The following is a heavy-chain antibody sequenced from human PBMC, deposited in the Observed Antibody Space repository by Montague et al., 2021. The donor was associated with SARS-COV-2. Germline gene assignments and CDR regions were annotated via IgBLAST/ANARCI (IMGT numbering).Heavy chain of an antibody. D-gene: IGHD1-7*01. V-gene: IGHV4-34*10. CDR3: SRTYRGTFDF. J-gene: IGHJ4*02. CDR1: GGSSSAYY. Sequence: SETLSLTCTVYGGSSSAYYWSWIRQPPGRGLEWIGEINHSGTTNYKSSLESRLSMSVDTSKNQFSLNLSSVTAADTAVYFCSRTYRGTFDFWGQGILGTVSS. CDR2: INHSGTT.